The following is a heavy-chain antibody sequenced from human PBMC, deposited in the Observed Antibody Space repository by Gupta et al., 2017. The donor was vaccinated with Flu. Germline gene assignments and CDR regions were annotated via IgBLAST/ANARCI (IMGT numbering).Heavy chain of an antibody. V-gene: IGHV5-51*03. Sequence: EVQLVQSGAEVKKPGEPLKISCKASGYSFTSYWIGWVRQMPGKGLESMGIIWPGDSDTRYSPSFQGQVTISTDKSSSTAYLQWSSLKASDTAIYYCARLSPHSTWMQLWLGWFDPWGQGTLVTVSS. CDR1: GYSFTSYW. J-gene: IGHJ5*02. D-gene: IGHD5-18*01. CDR2: IWPGDSDT. CDR3: ARLSPHSTWMQLWLGWFDP.